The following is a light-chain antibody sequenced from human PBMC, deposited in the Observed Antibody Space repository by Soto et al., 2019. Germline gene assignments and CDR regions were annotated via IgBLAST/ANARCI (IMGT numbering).Light chain of an antibody. J-gene: IGLJ1*01. CDR2: NVN. Sequence: QSALTQPASVSGSPGQSITISCTGTSRDVGGYNYVSWYQQRPGKAPKLMIYNVNNRPSGVSDRFSGSKSGNTASLTIYGLQAEDEADYYCNSYSNSTTLYVFGTGTKLTVL. CDR3: NSYSNSTTLYV. CDR1: SRDVGGYNY. V-gene: IGLV2-14*01.